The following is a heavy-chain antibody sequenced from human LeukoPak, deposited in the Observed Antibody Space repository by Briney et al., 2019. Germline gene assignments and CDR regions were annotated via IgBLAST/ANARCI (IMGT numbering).Heavy chain of an antibody. Sequence: SQTLSLTCTVSGNSISSGGNYWSWIRQPAGKGLEWIGRIYTSGSTNYNPSLKSRVTISGDTSKNQFSLRLSSVTAADTAVYYCARASYSYDINGWVPFDYWGQGTLVTVSS. J-gene: IGHJ4*02. CDR3: ARASYSYDINGWVPFDY. CDR1: GNSISSGGNY. D-gene: IGHD3-22*01. CDR2: IYTSGST. V-gene: IGHV4-61*02.